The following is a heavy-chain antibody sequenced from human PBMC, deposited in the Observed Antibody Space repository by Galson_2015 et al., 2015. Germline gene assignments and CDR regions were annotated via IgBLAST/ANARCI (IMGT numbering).Heavy chain of an antibody. J-gene: IGHJ4*02. CDR3: AHSDTVDTAMETPHFDY. CDR2: IYWNDDK. Sequence: LVKPTQTLTLTCTFSGFSLSTSGVGVGWIRQPPGKALEWLALIYWNDDKRYSPSLKSRLTITKDTSKNQVVLTMTNMDPVDTATYYCAHSDTVDTAMETPHFDYWGQGTLVTVSS. V-gene: IGHV2-5*01. CDR1: GFSLSTSGVG. D-gene: IGHD5-18*01.